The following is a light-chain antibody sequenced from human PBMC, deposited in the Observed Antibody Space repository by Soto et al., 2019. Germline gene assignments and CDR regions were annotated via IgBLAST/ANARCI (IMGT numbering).Light chain of an antibody. V-gene: IGKV3-15*01. CDR2: DTS. CDR1: QGIGDT. CDR3: QHYVTWPLT. Sequence: EIVMTHSPATLSVSPEKGATLSCRASQGIGDTLAWYQQKPGQTPRLLIYDTSIRATGVPARFSGSRSGAEFTLTISSLQSEDFAVYYCQHYVTWPLTFGGGTKVDI. J-gene: IGKJ4*01.